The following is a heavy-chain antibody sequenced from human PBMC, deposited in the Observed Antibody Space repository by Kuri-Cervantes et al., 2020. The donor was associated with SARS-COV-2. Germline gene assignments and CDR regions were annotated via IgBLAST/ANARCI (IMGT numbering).Heavy chain of an antibody. CDR2: IYYSGST. J-gene: IGHJ6*03. CDR1: GGSISSSSYY. D-gene: IGHD3-10*01. CDR3: ARRAPESYGSGSYYEDYYYYMDV. Sequence: SETLSLTCTVSGGSISSSSYYWGWIRQPPGKGLEWIGSIYYSGSTYYNPSLKSRVTISVDTSKDQFSLKLSSVTAADTAVYYCARRAPESYGSGSYYEDYYYYMDVWGKGTTVTVSS. V-gene: IGHV4-39*01.